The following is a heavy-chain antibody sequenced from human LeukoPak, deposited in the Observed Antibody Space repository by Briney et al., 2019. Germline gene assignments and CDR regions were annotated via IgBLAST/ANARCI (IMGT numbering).Heavy chain of an antibody. CDR1: GFTFSSYA. CDR2: ISGSGGST. J-gene: IGHJ4*02. CDR3: AKEVLSGYDLGYFDY. Sequence: QAGGSLRLSCAASGFTFSSYAMSWVRQAPGKGLEWVSAISGSGGSTYYAGSVKGRFTISRDNSKNTLYLQMNSLRAEDTAVYYCAKEVLSGYDLGYFDYWGQGTLVTVSS. V-gene: IGHV3-23*01. D-gene: IGHD5-12*01.